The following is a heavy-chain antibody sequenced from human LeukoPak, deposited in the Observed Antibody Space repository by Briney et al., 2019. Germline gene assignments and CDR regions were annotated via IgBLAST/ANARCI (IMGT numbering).Heavy chain of an antibody. J-gene: IGHJ4*02. V-gene: IGHV4-61*02. CDR1: GGSISSGSYY. CDR3: ARGGYYYDSSGYYRFDY. D-gene: IGHD3-22*01. Sequence: PSETLSLTCTVSGGSISSGSYYWSWIRQPAGKGLEWIGRIYTSGSTNYNPSLESRVTISVDTSKNQFSLKLSSVTAADTAVYYCARGGYYYDSSGYYRFDYWGQGTLVTVSS. CDR2: IYTSGST.